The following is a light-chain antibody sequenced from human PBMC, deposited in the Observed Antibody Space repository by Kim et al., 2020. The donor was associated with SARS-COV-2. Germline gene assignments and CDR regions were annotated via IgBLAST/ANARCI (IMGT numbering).Light chain of an antibody. Sequence: CTLGTGYNNYKVDWYQQRPGKGPRFVMRVGTGGIVGSKGGGIPDRFSVLASGLNRYLTIKNIQEEDESDYHCGADHGSGSKFVYVFGTGTKVTVL. J-gene: IGLJ1*01. CDR1: TGYNNYK. CDR3: GADHGSGSKFVYV. CDR2: VGTGGIVG. V-gene: IGLV9-49*01.